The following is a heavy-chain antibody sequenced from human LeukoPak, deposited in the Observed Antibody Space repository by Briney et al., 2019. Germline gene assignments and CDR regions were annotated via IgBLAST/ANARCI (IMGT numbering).Heavy chain of an antibody. J-gene: IGHJ4*02. V-gene: IGHV1-46*01. CDR1: GYTFTSYY. CDR3: ARGGGDWSFDY. D-gene: IGHD2-21*02. CDR2: MNPSSGNT. Sequence: ASVKVSCKASGYTFTSYYMHWVRQAPGQRLEWMGWMNPSSGNTDSAQRFQGRVTMTRDTSTSTVYMELSSLRSEDTAVYYCARGGGDWSFDYWGQGTLVTVSS.